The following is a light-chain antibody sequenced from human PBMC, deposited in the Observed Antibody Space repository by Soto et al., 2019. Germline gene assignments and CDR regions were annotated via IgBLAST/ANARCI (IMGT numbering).Light chain of an antibody. CDR2: GAS. Sequence: EIVLTQSPATLSVSPGERATLSCRASQSVSSNLAWYQQKPGQAPRLPIYGASTRATGIPARFSGSGSGTEFTLTISSLQSEDFAVYYCQEDNNWAPLAVGGGTKVEIK. J-gene: IGKJ4*01. V-gene: IGKV3-15*01. CDR3: QEDNNWAPLA. CDR1: QSVSSN.